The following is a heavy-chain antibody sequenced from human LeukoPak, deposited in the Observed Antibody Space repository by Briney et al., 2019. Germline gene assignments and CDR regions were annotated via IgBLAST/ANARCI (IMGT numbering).Heavy chain of an antibody. CDR3: AREIPVAGKRSWFDP. CDR1: GFTLGVYW. V-gene: IGHV3-7*04. CDR2: INQDGSEK. Sequence: GGSPRLSCVASGFTLGVYWMTWVRQGPGKGLECVANINQDGSEKNYVDSVKGRFSVSRDNAKNSLYLYINSPRVEDTAIYYCAREIPVAGKRSWFDPWGQGTLVTVSS. J-gene: IGHJ5*02. D-gene: IGHD6-19*01.